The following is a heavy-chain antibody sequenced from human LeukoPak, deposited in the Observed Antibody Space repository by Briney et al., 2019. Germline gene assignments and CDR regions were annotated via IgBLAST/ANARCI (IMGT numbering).Heavy chain of an antibody. CDR3: ARDPCGGECYSAFDN. Sequence: SETLSLTCTVSGGSISSSSYYWGWIRQPPGKGLEWIGSIYYSGSTYYNPSLKSRVTISVDTSKNQFSLKLSSVTAADTAMYYCARDPCGGECYSAFDNWGQGTLVTVSS. J-gene: IGHJ4*02. CDR1: GGSISSSSYY. CDR2: IYYSGST. D-gene: IGHD2-21*01. V-gene: IGHV4-39*07.